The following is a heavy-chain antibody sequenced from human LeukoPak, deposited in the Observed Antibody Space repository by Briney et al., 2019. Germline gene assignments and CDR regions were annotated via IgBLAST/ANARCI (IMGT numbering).Heavy chain of an antibody. CDR1: GYTFTGYY. D-gene: IGHD3-22*01. CDR3: ARDPYYYDSSGYYSGWFDP. Sequence: ASVKVSCKASGYTFTGYYMHWVRRAPGQGLEWMGWINPNSGGTNYAQKFQGRVTMTRDTSISTAYMELSRLRSDDTAVYYCARDPYYYDSSGYYSGWFDPWGQGTLVTVSS. CDR2: INPNSGGT. V-gene: IGHV1-2*02. J-gene: IGHJ5*02.